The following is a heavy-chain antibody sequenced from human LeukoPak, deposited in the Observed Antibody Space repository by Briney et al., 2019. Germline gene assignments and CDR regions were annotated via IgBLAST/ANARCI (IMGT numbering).Heavy chain of an antibody. CDR1: GFTFSDAW. V-gene: IGHV3-15*01. CDR2: INSKTDGGTT. CDR3: TTGFFMS. Sequence: GGSLRLSCAASGFTFSDAWMSWVRQAPGKGLEWVGRINSKTDGGTTDYAAPVKGRFTISRDDSKNTLYLQMNSLKTEDTAVYYCTTGFFMSWGQGTLVTVSS. J-gene: IGHJ4*02. D-gene: IGHD3-16*01.